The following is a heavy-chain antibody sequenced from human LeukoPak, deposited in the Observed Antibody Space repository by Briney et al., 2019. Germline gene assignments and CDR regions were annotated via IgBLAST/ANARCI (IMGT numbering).Heavy chain of an antibody. CDR1: GYTFTGYY. CDR3: ARARSSRGANNWFDP. D-gene: IGHD1-26*01. J-gene: IGHJ5*02. CDR2: MNPNSGNT. V-gene: IGHV1-8*02. Sequence: GASVKVSCKASGYTFTGYYMHWVRQAPGQGLEWMGWMNPNSGNTGYAQKFQGRVTMTRNTSISTAYMELSSLRSEDTAVYYCARARSSRGANNWFDPWGQGTLVTVSS.